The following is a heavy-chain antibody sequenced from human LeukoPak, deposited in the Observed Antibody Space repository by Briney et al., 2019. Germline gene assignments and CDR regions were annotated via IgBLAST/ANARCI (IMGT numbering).Heavy chain of an antibody. CDR2: IYSGGST. J-gene: IGHJ5*02. CDR3: ARAGPMVLYNWFDP. D-gene: IGHD3-10*01. Sequence: GGSLRLFCAASGFTVSSNYMSWVRQAPGKGLEWVSVIYSGGSTYYADSVKGRFTISRDNSKNTLYLQMNSLRAEDTAVYYCARAGPMVLYNWFDPWGQGTLVTVSS. CDR1: GFTVSSNY. V-gene: IGHV3-53*01.